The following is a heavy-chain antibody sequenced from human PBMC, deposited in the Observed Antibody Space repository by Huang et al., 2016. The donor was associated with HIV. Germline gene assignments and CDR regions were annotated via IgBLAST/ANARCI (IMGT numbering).Heavy chain of an antibody. D-gene: IGHD2-15*01. CDR1: GGSFSRYY. CDR2: ISQRGST. V-gene: IGHV4-34*01. J-gene: IGHJ6*02. CDR3: ARAPAGNDYSLYNYYGLDI. Sequence: QGRLQQWGAGLLKPSETLSLTRAVYGGSFSRYYWTWVRQPPGKGLEWIGEISQRGSTNYNASLESRVTISGDTSKNQFSLRLTSVTAADTATYFCARAPAGNDYSLYNYYGLDIWGQGTTVTVSS.